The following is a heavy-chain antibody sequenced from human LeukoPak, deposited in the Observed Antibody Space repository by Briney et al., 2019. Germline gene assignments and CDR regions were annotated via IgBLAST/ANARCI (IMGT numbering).Heavy chain of an antibody. V-gene: IGHV3-66*01. D-gene: IGHD6-13*01. J-gene: IGHJ3*02. CDR1: GFTVSSNY. CDR2: IYSGGST. CDR3: ARTSSSWDSDI. Sequence: GGSLRLSCAASGFTVSSNYMSWVRQAPGKGLEWVSVIYSGGSTYYADSVKGRFTISRDNSKNTLYLQMNSLRAEDTAVYYCARTSSSWDSDIWGQGTMVTVSS.